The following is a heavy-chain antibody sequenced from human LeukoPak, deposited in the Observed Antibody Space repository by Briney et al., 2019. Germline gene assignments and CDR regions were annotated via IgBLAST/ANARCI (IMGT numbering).Heavy chain of an antibody. J-gene: IGHJ4*02. CDR3: AKDFGVVAMYYFDS. CDR1: GFTFSSYA. D-gene: IGHD3-3*01. Sequence: GGSLRLSCAASGFTFSSYAMSWVRQAPGKGLEWVSAISGSGGSTYYAESVKGRFTISRDNSKNSLSLQMHSLRAEDTALYYCAKDFGVVAMYYFDSWGQGTLVTVSS. CDR2: ISGSGGST. V-gene: IGHV3-23*01.